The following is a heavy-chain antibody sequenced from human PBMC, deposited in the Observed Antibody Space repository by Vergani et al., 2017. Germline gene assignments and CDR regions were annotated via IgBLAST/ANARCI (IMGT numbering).Heavy chain of an antibody. CDR3: ARADLSHDSSGYPPNRNFDY. CDR2: IYYSGST. Sequence: QVQLQESGPGLVKPSETLSLTCTVSGGSISSYYWGWIRQPPGKGLEWIGSIYYSGSTYYNPSLKSRVTISVDTSKNQFSLKLSSVTAADTAVYYCARADLSHDSSGYPPNRNFDYWGQGTLVTVSS. D-gene: IGHD3-22*01. V-gene: IGHV4-39*01. CDR1: GGSISSYY. J-gene: IGHJ4*02.